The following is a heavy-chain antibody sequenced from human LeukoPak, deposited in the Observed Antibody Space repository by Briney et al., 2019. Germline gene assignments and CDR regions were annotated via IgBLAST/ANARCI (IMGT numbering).Heavy chain of an antibody. J-gene: IGHJ3*02. V-gene: IGHV4-59*01. CDR1: GGSISSYY. D-gene: IGHD3-3*01. Sequence: PSETLSLTCTVSGGSISSYYWSWIRQPPGKGLEWIGYIYYSGSTNYNPSLKSRVTISVDTSKNQFSLKLSSVTAADTAVYYCARDRSSYDASDIWGQGTMVTVSS. CDR3: ARDRSSYDASDI. CDR2: IYYSGST.